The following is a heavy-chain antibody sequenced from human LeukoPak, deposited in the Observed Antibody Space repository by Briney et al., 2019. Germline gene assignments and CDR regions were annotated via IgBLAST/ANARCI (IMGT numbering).Heavy chain of an antibody. CDR2: INSDGSST. V-gene: IGHV3-74*01. Sequence: PGGSLRLSCADSGFTFSRYWMHWVRQAPGKGLVWVSRINSDGSSTSYADSVKGRFTISRDNAKNTLYLQMNSLRAEDTAVYYCARVATPRMWQWLVLSYFDYWGQGTLVTVSS. CDR3: ARVATPRMWQWLVLSYFDY. CDR1: GFTFSRYW. D-gene: IGHD6-19*01. J-gene: IGHJ4*02.